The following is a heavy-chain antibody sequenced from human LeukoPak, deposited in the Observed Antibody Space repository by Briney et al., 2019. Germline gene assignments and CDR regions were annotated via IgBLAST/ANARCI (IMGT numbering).Heavy chain of an antibody. CDR1: GGTFSSYA. V-gene: IGHV1-2*02. D-gene: IGHD2-2*01. CDR3: TRDGGQHLGVLNY. CDR2: INPNSGGT. Sequence: GASVKVSCKASGGTFSSYAISWVRQAPGQGLEWMGWINPNSGGTNYPQKFQGRVTMTRDTSISTAYMELIRLRSDDTAVYYCTRDGGQHLGVLNYWGQGTQVIVSS. J-gene: IGHJ4*02.